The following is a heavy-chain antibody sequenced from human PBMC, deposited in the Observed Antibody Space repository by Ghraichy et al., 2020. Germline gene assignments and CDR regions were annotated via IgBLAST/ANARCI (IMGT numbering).Heavy chain of an antibody. CDR2: IYTSGST. CDR1: GGSISSYY. J-gene: IGHJ6*02. V-gene: IGHV4-4*07. Sequence: SETLSLTCTVSGGSISSYYWSWIRQPAGKGLEWIGRIYTSGSTNYNPSLKSRVTMSVDTSKNQFSLKLSSVTAADTAGYYCARDGGSSWYPLTTGYYGMDVWGQGTTVTVSS. D-gene: IGHD6-13*01. CDR3: ARDGGSSWYPLTTGYYGMDV.